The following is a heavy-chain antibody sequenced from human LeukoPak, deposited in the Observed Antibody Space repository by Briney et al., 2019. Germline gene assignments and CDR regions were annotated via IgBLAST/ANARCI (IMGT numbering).Heavy chain of an antibody. D-gene: IGHD3-22*01. CDR1: GGSISSYY. J-gene: IGHJ6*03. CDR2: IYYSGST. V-gene: IGHV4-59*01. CDR3: ARSRSGYDSSGYYPRYYYYMDV. Sequence: SETLSLTCTVSGGSISSYYWSWVRQPPGKGLEWIGNIYYSGSTNYNPSLKSRVTISVDTSKNQFSLKLSSVTAADTAVYYCARSRSGYDSSGYYPRYYYYMDVWGKGTTVTISS.